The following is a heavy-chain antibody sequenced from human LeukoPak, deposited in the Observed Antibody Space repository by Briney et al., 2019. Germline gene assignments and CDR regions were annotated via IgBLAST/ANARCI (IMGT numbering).Heavy chain of an antibody. J-gene: IGHJ4*02. CDR1: GGSVGTYS. CDR3: ARQGDRAAADY. D-gene: IGHD6-13*01. CDR2: IYYSGST. V-gene: IGHV4-59*08. Sequence: PSETLSLTRTVSGGSVGTYSWSWIRPPPGKGLGSIGYIYYSGSTNYSPSLKSRVTISVDTSKNQFSLKLSSVTAADTAVYYCARQGDRAAADYWGRGTLVTVSS.